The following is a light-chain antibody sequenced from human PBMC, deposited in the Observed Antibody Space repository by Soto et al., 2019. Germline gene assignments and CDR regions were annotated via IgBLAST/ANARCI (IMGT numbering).Light chain of an antibody. CDR3: CSFAGYNTYV. J-gene: IGLJ1*01. Sequence: QSGWTHRPSQPGSPGHSFTTPCTGTNTYIGFYNYVSWYQHHPGKAPKLLLYEVSKSPSGVPDRFSGSKSGNTASLTVSGLQPEDEADYYCCSFAGYNTYVFGTGTKVTVL. CDR2: EVS. CDR1: NTYIGFYNY. V-gene: IGLV2-8*01.